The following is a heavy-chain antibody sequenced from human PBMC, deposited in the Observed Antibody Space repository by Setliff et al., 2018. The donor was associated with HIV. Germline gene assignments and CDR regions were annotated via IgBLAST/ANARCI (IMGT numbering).Heavy chain of an antibody. V-gene: IGHV4-4*09. CDR3: ARLSGDYYYFDY. J-gene: IGHJ4*02. D-gene: IGHD2-21*02. CDR2: IYTSGST. Sequence: LSLTCAVYGGSFSGYYWSWIRQPPGKGLEWIGYIYTSGSTNYNPSLKSRVTISLDTSKNQFSLKLTSVTAADTAVYYCARLSGDYYYFDYWGQGALVTVSS. CDR1: GGSFSGYY.